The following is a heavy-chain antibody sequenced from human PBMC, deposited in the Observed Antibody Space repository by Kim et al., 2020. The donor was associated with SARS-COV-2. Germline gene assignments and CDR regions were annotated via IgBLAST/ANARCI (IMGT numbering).Heavy chain of an antibody. CDR1: GFTFSTYG. Sequence: GGSLRLSCVASGFTFSTYGMHWVRQAPGKGLEWVTVIWNDGSRKYYADSVKGRFTVSRDNSKNTVYLQMNGLRAEDTALYYCARDDESKGYWGQGTLVTVSS. V-gene: IGHV3-33*08. J-gene: IGHJ4*02. CDR2: IWNDGSRK. CDR3: ARDDESKGY.